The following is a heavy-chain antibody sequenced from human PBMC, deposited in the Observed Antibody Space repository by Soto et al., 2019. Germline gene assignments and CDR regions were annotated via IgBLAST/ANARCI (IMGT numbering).Heavy chain of an antibody. D-gene: IGHD2-8*01. V-gene: IGHV3-23*01. Sequence: GGSLRLSCAASGFIFSNFAMSWVRQAPGKGLEWVSAINGVGGRTFYSDSVRGRFTISRDNSKNRLYLQMNSLRAEDTAEYFCARDQGVVIIKDHWGQGTLVTVSS. CDR3: ARDQGVVIIKDH. CDR2: INGVGGRT. CDR1: GFIFSNFA. J-gene: IGHJ4*02.